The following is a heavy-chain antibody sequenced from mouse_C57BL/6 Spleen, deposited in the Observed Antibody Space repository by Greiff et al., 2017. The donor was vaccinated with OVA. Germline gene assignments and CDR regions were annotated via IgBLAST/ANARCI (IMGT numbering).Heavy chain of an antibody. J-gene: IGHJ4*01. CDR1: GFTFSDYG. D-gene: IGHD2-4*01. Sequence: EVQLVESGGGLVKPGGSLKLSCAASGFTFSDYGMHWVRQAPEKGLEWVAYISSGSSTIYYADTVKGRFTISRDNAKNTLFLQMTSLRSEDTAMYYCAKGEIYYDYHYAMDYWGQGTSVTVSS. CDR2: ISSGSSTI. CDR3: AKGEIYYDYHYAMDY. V-gene: IGHV5-17*01.